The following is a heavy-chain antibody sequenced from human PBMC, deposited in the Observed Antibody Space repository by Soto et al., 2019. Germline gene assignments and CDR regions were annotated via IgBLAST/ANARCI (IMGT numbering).Heavy chain of an antibody. Sequence: QVQLVHSGAEVKKPGSSVKVSCKASVGTFSSYAISWVRQAPGQGLEWMGGIIPIFGTANYAQKFQGRVKITADESPSTAYMELSSLRPQDTAVYYCARDGEAAGNTPYYYGMDVWGQGTKVTVSS. CDR1: VGTFSSYA. J-gene: IGHJ6*02. CDR3: ARDGEAAGNTPYYYGMDV. CDR2: IIPIFGTA. V-gene: IGHV1-69*12. D-gene: IGHD6-13*01.